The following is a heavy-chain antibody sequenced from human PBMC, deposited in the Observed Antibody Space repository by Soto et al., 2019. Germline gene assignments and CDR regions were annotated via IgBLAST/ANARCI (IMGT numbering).Heavy chain of an antibody. D-gene: IGHD2-2*01. J-gene: IGHJ6*02. V-gene: IGHV6-1*01. CDR3: ARESRLYCSSTSCFSSGSWYYYYGMDV. CDR2: TYYRSKWYN. Sequence: SQTLSLTCAISGDSVSSNSAAWNWIRQSPSRGLEWLGRTYYRSKWYNDYAVSVKGRITINPDTSKNQFSLQLNSVTPEDTAVYYCARESRLYCSSTSCFSSGSWYYYYGMDVWGQGTTVTVSS. CDR1: GDSVSSNSAA.